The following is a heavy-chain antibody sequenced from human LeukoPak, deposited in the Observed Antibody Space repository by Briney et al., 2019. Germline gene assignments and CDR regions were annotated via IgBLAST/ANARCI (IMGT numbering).Heavy chain of an antibody. V-gene: IGHV3-21*01. CDR3: ATLSYDSSGYYYY. D-gene: IGHD3-22*01. CDR1: GFTFSSYS. CDR2: ISSSSSYI. Sequence: GGSLRLSCVASGFTFSSYSMNWVRQAPGKGLEWVSSISSSSSYIYYADSVKGRFTISRDNAKNSLYLQMNSLRAEDTAVYYCATLSYDSSGYYYYWGQGTLVTVSS. J-gene: IGHJ4*02.